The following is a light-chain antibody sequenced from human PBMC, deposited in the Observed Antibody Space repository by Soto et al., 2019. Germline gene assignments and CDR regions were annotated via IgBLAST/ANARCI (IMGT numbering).Light chain of an antibody. CDR1: QSIGGF. CDR2: AAS. CDR3: QQSYSTPLT. V-gene: IGKV1-39*01. J-gene: IGKJ4*01. Sequence: DIQMTQSPSSLSVSVGDRVTITCRASQSIGGFLNWYQQKLGKAPKLLIYAASSLQSGVPSRFSGRGSGTDFTLTSSSLQPEDFATYYCQQSYSTPLTFCGGTKVEI.